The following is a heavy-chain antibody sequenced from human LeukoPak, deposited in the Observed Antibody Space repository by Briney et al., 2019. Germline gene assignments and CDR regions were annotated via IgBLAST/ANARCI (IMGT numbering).Heavy chain of an antibody. CDR3: ARLRRTSVVFAS. V-gene: IGHV3-48*04. CDR2: ISSSSSTI. CDR1: GFTFSSYS. J-gene: IGHJ4*02. Sequence: PGGSLRLSCAASGFTFSSYSMNWVRQAPGRGLEWVSYISSSSSTIYYADSVKGRFTISRDNGKNSLFLQMNSLRVEDTAIYYCARLRRTSVVFASWGQGTLVTVSS. D-gene: IGHD1-1*01.